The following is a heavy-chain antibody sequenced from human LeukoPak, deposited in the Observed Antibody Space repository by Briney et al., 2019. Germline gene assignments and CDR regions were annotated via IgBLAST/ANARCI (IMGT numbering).Heavy chain of an antibody. CDR2: ISYDGSNK. D-gene: IGHD4-17*01. V-gene: IGHV3-30*18. CDR1: GFTFSSYG. Sequence: AGGSLRLSCAASGFTFSSYGMHWVRQAPGKGLEWVAVISYDGSNKYYADSVKGRFTISRDNSKNTLYLQMNSLRAEDTAVYYCAKLGDYDAFDIWGQGTMVTASS. CDR3: AKLGDYDAFDI. J-gene: IGHJ3*02.